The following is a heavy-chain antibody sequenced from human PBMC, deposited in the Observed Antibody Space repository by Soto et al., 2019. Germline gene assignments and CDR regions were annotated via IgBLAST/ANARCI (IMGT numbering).Heavy chain of an antibody. V-gene: IGHV1-18*01. CDR2: ISAYNGNT. J-gene: IGHJ3*02. CDR3: ARDRITMIVVVTDAFDI. CDR1: GYTFTSYA. Sequence: ASVKVSCKASGYTFTSYAMHWVRQAPGQRLEWMGWISAYNGNTNYAQKLQGRVTMTTDTSTSTAYMELRSLRSDDTAVYYCARDRITMIVVVTDAFDIWGQGTMVTVSS. D-gene: IGHD3-22*01.